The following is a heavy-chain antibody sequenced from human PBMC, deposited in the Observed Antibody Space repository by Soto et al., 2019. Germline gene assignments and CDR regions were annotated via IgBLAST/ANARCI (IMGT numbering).Heavy chain of an antibody. J-gene: IGHJ4*02. CDR2: IYTSGST. V-gene: IGHV4-4*07. CDR1: GDSMTKYY. D-gene: IGHD1-26*01. CDR3: ARTVGAAYYFDF. Sequence: LSLTCTVSGDSMTKYYWSWVRQPAGKGLEWIGRIYTSGSTNYNPSLKSRVTMSIDTSNNHFSLNLKSVTAADTAVYYCARTVGAAYYFDFWGQGALVTVSS.